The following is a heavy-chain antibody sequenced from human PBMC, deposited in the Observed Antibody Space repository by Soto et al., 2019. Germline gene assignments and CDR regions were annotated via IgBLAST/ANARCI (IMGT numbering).Heavy chain of an antibody. Sequence: GGSLRISCAASGFKFSNYAMSWVRQAPGKGLEWVSLISATGGGTYYADSVKGRFTISRDNSHNTLYLQVHSLTAEDTAVYYCAKDRRAGGNSAFYFDFWGQGAQVTVPS. CDR1: GFKFSNYA. CDR2: ISATGGGT. J-gene: IGHJ4*02. V-gene: IGHV3-23*01. CDR3: AKDRRAGGNSAFYFDF. D-gene: IGHD3-16*01.